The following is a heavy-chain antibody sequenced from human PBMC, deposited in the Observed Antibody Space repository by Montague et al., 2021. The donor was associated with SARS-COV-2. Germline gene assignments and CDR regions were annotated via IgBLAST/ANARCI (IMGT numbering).Heavy chain of an antibody. CDR3: ARDHGDYSYYYGLDV. CDR1: GGSIRSGSYY. V-gene: IGHV4-61*02. D-gene: IGHD4-17*01. J-gene: IGHJ6*02. CDR2: IYSSGGT. Sequence: TRSLTCTVSGGSIRSGSYYWSWIRQPAGKGLEWIGRIYSSGGTNYNPSLKSRVTMSVDTSKSQFSLKVSSVTAAGTAVYYCARDHGDYSYYYGLDVWGQGTTVTVSS.